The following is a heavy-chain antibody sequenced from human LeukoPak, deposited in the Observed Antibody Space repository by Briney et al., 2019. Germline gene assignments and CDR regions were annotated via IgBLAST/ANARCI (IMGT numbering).Heavy chain of an antibody. CDR3: ARDTPDYYDSSGSGLDY. V-gene: IGHV3-11*01. Sequence: PGGSLRLSCAASGFTFSDYYMSWIRQAPGKGLEWVSYISSSGSTIYYADSVKGRFTISRDNAKNSLYLQMSSLRAEDTAVYYCARDTPDYYDSSGSGLDYWGQGTLVTVSS. CDR1: GFTFSDYY. CDR2: ISSSGSTI. D-gene: IGHD3-22*01. J-gene: IGHJ4*02.